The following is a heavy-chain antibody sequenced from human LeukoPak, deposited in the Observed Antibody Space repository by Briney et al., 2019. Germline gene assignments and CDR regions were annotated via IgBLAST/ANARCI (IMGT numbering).Heavy chain of an antibody. CDR3: ARAYHELELGVNYYYYMDV. D-gene: IGHD1-7*01. CDR2: IYYTGST. CDR1: GGSISSSSYY. J-gene: IGHJ6*03. V-gene: IGHV4-39*07. Sequence: SETLPLTCTVSGGSISSSSYYWGWIRQPPGKGLEWIGGIYYTGSTYYNPSLKSRVTISVDTSKNQFSLKLSSVTAADTAVYYCARAYHELELGVNYYYYMDVWGKGTTVTVSS.